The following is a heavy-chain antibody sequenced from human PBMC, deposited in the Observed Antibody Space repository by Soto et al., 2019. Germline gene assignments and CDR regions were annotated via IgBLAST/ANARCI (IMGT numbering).Heavy chain of an antibody. D-gene: IGHD4-4*01. V-gene: IGHV4-34*01. CDR2: TNNSGGT. CDR3: ARGRSNYAFYYYMDV. Sequence: QVQLQQWGAGLLKPSETLSLTCAVYGGSFSGYYWSWIRKPPGKGLEWIGETNNSGGTNYNPSLKSRVTISVDTSKNQFSLKLSSVTAADTAVYYCARGRSNYAFYYYMDVWGKGTTVTVSS. J-gene: IGHJ6*03. CDR1: GGSFSGYY.